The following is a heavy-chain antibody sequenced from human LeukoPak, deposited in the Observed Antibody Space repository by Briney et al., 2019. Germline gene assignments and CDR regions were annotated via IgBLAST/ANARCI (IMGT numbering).Heavy chain of an antibody. CDR2: ISSNGGST. D-gene: IGHD6-19*01. CDR3: VKDTVAGTPTYYFDY. Sequence: TGGSLRLSCSASGFTFSSYAMHWARQAPGKGLEYVSAISSNGGSTYYADSVKGRFTISRDNSKNTLYLQMSSLRAEDTAVYYCVKDTVAGTPTYYFDYWGQGTLVTVSS. J-gene: IGHJ4*02. V-gene: IGHV3-64D*06. CDR1: GFTFSSYA.